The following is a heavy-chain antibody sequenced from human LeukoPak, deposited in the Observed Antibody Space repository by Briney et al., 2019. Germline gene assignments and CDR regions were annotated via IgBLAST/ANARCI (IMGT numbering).Heavy chain of an antibody. V-gene: IGHV4-38-2*01. CDR1: GYSISSGYY. CDR3: ARNPVLDIVVVPAAIFDY. J-gene: IGHJ4*02. D-gene: IGHD2-2*03. Sequence: PSETLSLTCAVSGYSISSGYYWGWIRPPPGKGLEWIGSIYHSGSTCYNPSLKSRVTISVDTSKNQFSLKLSSVTAADTAVYYCARNPVLDIVVVPAAIFDYWGQGTLVTVSS. CDR2: IYHSGST.